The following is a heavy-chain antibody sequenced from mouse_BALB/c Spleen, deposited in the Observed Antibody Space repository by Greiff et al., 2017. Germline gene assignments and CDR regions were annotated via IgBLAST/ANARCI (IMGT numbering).Heavy chain of an antibody. CDR1: GFSLTSYG. CDR3: AREGIYYGNYVPWFAY. Sequence: VKLMESGPGLVAPSQSLSITCTVSGFSLTSYGVHWVRQPPGQGLEWLGVIWAGGSTNYNSALMSRLSISKDNSKSQVFLKMNSLQTDDTAMYYCAREGIYYGNYVPWFAYWGQGTLVTVSA. V-gene: IGHV2-9*02. CDR2: IWAGGST. J-gene: IGHJ3*01. D-gene: IGHD2-1*01.